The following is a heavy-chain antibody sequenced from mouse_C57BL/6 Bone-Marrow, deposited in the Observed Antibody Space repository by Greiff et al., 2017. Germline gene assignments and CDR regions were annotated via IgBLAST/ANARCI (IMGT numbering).Heavy chain of an antibody. Sequence: EVQRVESGGGLVKPGGSLKLSCAASGFTFSSYAMSWVRQTPEKRLEWVATISDGGSYTYYPDNVKGRFTISRDNAKNNLYLQMSHLKSEDTAMYYCARGKGLYFDYWGQGTTLTVSS. J-gene: IGHJ2*01. CDR1: GFTFSSYA. CDR3: ARGKGLYFDY. V-gene: IGHV5-4*01. CDR2: ISDGGSYT.